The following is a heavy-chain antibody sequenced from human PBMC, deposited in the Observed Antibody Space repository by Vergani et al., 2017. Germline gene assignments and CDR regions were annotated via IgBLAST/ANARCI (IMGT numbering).Heavy chain of an antibody. J-gene: IGHJ6*03. CDR3: ARDRKWELGFYYYYYMDV. V-gene: IGHV1-46*01. Sequence: QVQLVQSGAEVKKPGASEKVSCKASGYTFTSYYMHWVRQAPXQGLEWMGIINPSGGSTSYAQKFQGRVTITADESTSTAYMELSSLRSEDTAVYYCARDRKWELGFYYYYYMDVWGKGTTVTVSS. D-gene: IGHD1-26*01. CDR1: GYTFTSYY. CDR2: INPSGGST.